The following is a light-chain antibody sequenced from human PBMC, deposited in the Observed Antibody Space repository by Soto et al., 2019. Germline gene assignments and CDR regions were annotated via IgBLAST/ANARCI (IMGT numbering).Light chain of an antibody. J-gene: IGKJ1*01. CDR1: QSVNNNY. CDR2: GAS. CDR3: QQYSILWT. Sequence: EIVLTQSPGTLSLSPGERATLSCRTSQSVNNNYLAWYQQKPGQAPRLLIYGASSRATGIPDRFSGSGSGTDFTLSIRRLEPEYFAVYYCQQYSILWTFGQGTKVEIK. V-gene: IGKV3-20*01.